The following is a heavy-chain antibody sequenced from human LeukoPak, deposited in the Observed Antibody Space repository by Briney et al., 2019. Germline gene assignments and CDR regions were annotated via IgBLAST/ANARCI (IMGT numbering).Heavy chain of an antibody. V-gene: IGHV4-59*13. D-gene: IGHD3-16*01. J-gene: IGHJ3*02. CDR1: GGSISTYY. CDR2: IYYIGST. CDR3: ARHDPITVDAFDI. Sequence: SETLSLTCTVSGGSISTYYWSWIRQPPGKGLEWIGYIYYIGSTNYNPSLESRVTISVDTSKNQFSLKLSSVTAADTAVYYCARHDPITVDAFDIWVQGTMVTVSS.